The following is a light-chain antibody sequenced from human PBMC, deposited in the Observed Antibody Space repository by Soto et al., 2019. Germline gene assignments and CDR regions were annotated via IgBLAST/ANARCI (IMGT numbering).Light chain of an antibody. CDR1: SSDVGGYNY. Sequence: QSALTQPRPVSGSPGRSVTISCTGTSSDVGGYNYVSWYQQHPGTAPKLIIFGVSKRPSGVPDRFSGSKSGNTASLSISGLQAEDEADYYCSSYAGTYSYVLGTGTKVTVL. V-gene: IGLV2-11*01. CDR2: GVS. CDR3: SSYAGTYSYV. J-gene: IGLJ1*01.